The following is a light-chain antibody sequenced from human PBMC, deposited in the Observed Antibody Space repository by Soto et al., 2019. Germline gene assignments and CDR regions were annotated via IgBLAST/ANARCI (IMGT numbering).Light chain of an antibody. Sequence: DIQMTQSPSSLSASVRDRVTITCRASHNTRGYLNWYQQKPGKAPKLLIYAASNLQSGIPSRFSGSGSETDFTLTISSLQPEDFATYYCQQSYSTPWTFGLGTKVDIK. CDR3: QQSYSTPWT. CDR1: HNTRGY. CDR2: AAS. V-gene: IGKV1-39*01. J-gene: IGKJ1*01.